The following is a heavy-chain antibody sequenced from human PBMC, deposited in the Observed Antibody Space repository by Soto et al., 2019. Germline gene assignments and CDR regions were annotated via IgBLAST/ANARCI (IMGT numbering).Heavy chain of an antibody. CDR2: ITGDGIST. Sequence: EVQLVESGGGLVQSWGSLRLSCAASGFTFSSYWMHWVRQAPGKGLVWVSRITGDGISTNYADSVKGRFTISRDNAKDKVFRQMNGLSADDTAVYYCARGAMGNYYTDYWGQGTLVTVSS. D-gene: IGHD3-10*01. J-gene: IGHJ4*02. CDR3: ARGAMGNYYTDY. V-gene: IGHV3-74*01. CDR1: GFTFSSYW.